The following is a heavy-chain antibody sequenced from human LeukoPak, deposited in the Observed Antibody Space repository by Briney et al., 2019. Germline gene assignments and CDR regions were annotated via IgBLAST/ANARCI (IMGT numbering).Heavy chain of an antibody. CDR3: AKDSSSSWYRDFDY. J-gene: IGHJ4*02. Sequence: PGRSLRLSCAASGFTFDDYAIPWVRQAPGKGLEWVSSISWNSGSIAYADSVKGRFTISRDNAKNSLYPQMNSLRAEDTALYYCAKDSSSSWYRDFDYWGQGTLVTVSS. V-gene: IGHV3-9*01. D-gene: IGHD6-13*01. CDR1: GFTFDDYA. CDR2: ISWNSGSI.